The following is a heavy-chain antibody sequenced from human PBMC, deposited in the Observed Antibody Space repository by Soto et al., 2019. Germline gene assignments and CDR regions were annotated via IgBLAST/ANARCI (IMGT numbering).Heavy chain of an antibody. V-gene: IGHV3-23*01. CDR1: GFTFSNYA. CDR3: AKFVQVSGTDY. CDR2: ISDSGGGT. D-gene: IGHD6-13*01. Sequence: SLRLSCEASGFTFSNYAMSWVRQAPGNGLECVSAISDSGGGTYYADSVKGRFTISRDNSRNTLYLQMNSLSAEDTAIYYCAKFVQVSGTDYWGQGTQVTVSS. J-gene: IGHJ4*02.